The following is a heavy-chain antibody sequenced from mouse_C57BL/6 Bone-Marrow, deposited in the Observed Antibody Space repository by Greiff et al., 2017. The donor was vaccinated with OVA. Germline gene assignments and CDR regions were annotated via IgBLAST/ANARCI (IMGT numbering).Heavy chain of an antibody. V-gene: IGHV1-76*01. CDR1: GYTFTDYY. CDR3: ARRYDYDGYAMDY. Sequence: VQLQQSGAELVRPGASVKLSCKASGYTFTDYYINWVKQRPGQGLEWIARIYPGSGNTYYNEKFKGKATLTAEKSSSTAYMQLSSLTSEDSAVYFCARRYDYDGYAMDYWGQGTSVTVSS. D-gene: IGHD2-4*01. J-gene: IGHJ4*01. CDR2: IYPGSGNT.